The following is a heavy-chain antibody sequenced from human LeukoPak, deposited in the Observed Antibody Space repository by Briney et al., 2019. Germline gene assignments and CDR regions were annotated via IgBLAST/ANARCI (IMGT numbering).Heavy chain of an antibody. CDR3: AKDKSSSSSLDY. CDR2: IKQDGSEK. CDR1: GFIFSRYW. J-gene: IGHJ4*02. V-gene: IGHV3-7*01. D-gene: IGHD6-6*01. Sequence: PGGSLRLSCAASGFIFSRYWMSWVRQAPGKGLEWVANIKQDGSEKYYADSVKGRFTISRDNSKNTLYLQMNSLRAEDTAVYYCAKDKSSSSSLDYWGQGTLVTVSS.